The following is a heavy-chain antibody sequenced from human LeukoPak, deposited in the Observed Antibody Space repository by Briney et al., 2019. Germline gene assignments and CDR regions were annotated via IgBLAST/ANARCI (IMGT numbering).Heavy chain of an antibody. CDR2: ISYDGSNK. J-gene: IGHJ4*02. D-gene: IGHD2-15*01. CDR3: ARDYSGGLDY. V-gene: IGHV3-30-3*01. Sequence: GGSLRLSCAASGFTFSTHVMHWVRQAPDKGLEWVAIISYDGSNKYYGDSVKGRITISRDNSKNTLFLQLNSLRAEDTAVYYCARDYSGGLDYWGQGTLVTVSS. CDR1: GFTFSTHV.